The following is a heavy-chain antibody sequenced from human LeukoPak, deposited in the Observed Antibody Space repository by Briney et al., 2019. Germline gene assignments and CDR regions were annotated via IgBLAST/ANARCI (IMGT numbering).Heavy chain of an antibody. D-gene: IGHD3-22*01. Sequence: GGSLRLSCAASGFTFSNYWIHWVRQAPGKGLVWVSRIDNAGSITTYADSVEGRFTISRDNAENTLYLQMNSLRVEDTAVYYCVRSAFHAGSGNYYDYWGQGTLVTVSS. J-gene: IGHJ4*02. CDR3: VRSAFHAGSGNYYDY. V-gene: IGHV3-74*03. CDR2: IDNAGSIT. CDR1: GFTFSNYW.